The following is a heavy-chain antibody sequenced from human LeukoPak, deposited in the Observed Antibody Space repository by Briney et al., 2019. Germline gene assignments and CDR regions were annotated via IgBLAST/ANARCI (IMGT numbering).Heavy chain of an antibody. Sequence: PGGSLRLSCAASGFTFSSYAMSWVRQAPGKGLEWVSAISGSGGSTYYADSVRGRFTISRDNSKNTLYLQMNSLRAEDTAVYYCAKDRDGYNSPFDYWGQGTLVTVSS. CDR3: AKDRDGYNSPFDY. CDR2: ISGSGGST. J-gene: IGHJ4*02. D-gene: IGHD5-24*01. V-gene: IGHV3-23*01. CDR1: GFTFSSYA.